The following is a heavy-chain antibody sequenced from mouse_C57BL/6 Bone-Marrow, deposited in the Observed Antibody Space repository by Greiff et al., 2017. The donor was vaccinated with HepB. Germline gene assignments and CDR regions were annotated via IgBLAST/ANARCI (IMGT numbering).Heavy chain of an antibody. J-gene: IGHJ3*01. Sequence: QVQLQQPGAELVKPGASVKMSCKASGYTFTSSWMTWVKQRPGQGLEWIGGIYPGSGSTNYNEKFKSKATLTVDTSSSTAYMQLSSLTSEDSAVYYCAGSGDGYWFAYWGQGTLVTVSA. CDR3: AGSGDGYWFAY. V-gene: IGHV1-55*01. D-gene: IGHD2-3*01. CDR1: GYTFTSSW. CDR2: IYPGSGST.